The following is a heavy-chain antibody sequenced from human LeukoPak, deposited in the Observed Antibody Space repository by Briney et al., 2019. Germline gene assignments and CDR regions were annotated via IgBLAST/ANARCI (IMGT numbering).Heavy chain of an antibody. CDR3: ARHIVVVPAALDAFDI. V-gene: IGHV3-21*01. CDR2: ISSSSSYI. D-gene: IGHD2-2*01. CDR1: GFTFSSYS. J-gene: IGHJ3*02. Sequence: GGSLRLSCAASGFTFSSYSMNWVRQAPGKGLEWVSSISSSSSYIYYADSVKGRFTISRDNAKNSLYLQMNSLRAEDTAVYYCARHIVVVPAALDAFDIWGQGTMVTVSS.